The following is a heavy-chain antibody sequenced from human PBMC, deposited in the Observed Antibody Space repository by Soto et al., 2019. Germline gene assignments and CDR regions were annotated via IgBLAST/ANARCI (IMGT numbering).Heavy chain of an antibody. Sequence: PSETLSLTCTVSGGSISSNYWTWIRQPPGKGLEWIGYVYNSGSTNYNPSLKSRVTISEGTSKSQFSLKVSSMTAADTAVYYCARYRREAVAGYTLDNWGQGILVTVS. CDR3: ARYRREAVAGYTLDN. V-gene: IGHV4-59*01. J-gene: IGHJ4*02. CDR2: VYNSGST. CDR1: GGSISSNY. D-gene: IGHD6-13*01.